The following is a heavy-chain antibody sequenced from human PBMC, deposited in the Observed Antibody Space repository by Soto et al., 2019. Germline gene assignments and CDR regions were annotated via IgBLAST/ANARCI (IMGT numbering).Heavy chain of an antibody. CDR2: ISSSSSYT. J-gene: IGHJ3*02. D-gene: IGHD3-22*01. CDR3: ARDLIYDSTGYFPDAFAI. CDR1: GFTFSDYY. V-gene: IGHV3-11*05. Sequence: PGGSLRLSCAASGFTFSDYYMSWIRQAPGKGLEWVSYISSSSSYTNYADSVKGRFTISRDNAKNSLYLQMNSLRAEDTAVYYCARDLIYDSTGYFPDAFAIWGQGTMVTVSS.